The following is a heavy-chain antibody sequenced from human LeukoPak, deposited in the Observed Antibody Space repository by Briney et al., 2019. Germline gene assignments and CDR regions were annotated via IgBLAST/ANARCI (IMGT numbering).Heavy chain of an antibody. CDR2: IIPIFGTA. V-gene: IGHV1-69*13. J-gene: IGHJ3*02. CDR3: AREITMIVVVTENHAFDI. Sequence: GASVKVSCKASGGTFSSYAISWVRQAPGQGLEWMGGIIPIFGTANYAQKFQGRVTITADESTSTAYMELSSLRSEDTAVYYCAREITMIVVVTENHAFDIWGQGTMVTVSS. D-gene: IGHD3-22*01. CDR1: GGTFSSYA.